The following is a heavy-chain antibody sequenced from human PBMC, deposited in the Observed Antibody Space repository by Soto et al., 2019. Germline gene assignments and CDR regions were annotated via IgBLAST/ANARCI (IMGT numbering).Heavy chain of an antibody. D-gene: IGHD6-13*01. CDR1: GFTFDDYA. J-gene: IGHJ4*02. CDR3: AKDHRIAAVLHYFDY. V-gene: IGHV3-9*01. CDR2: ISWNRGSI. Sequence: GGSLRLSCAASGFTFDDYAMHWVRQAPGKGLEWVSGISWNRGSIGYADSVKGRFTISRDNAKNALYLQMNSLRAEDTALYYCAKDHRIAAVLHYFDYWGQGTLVTVSS.